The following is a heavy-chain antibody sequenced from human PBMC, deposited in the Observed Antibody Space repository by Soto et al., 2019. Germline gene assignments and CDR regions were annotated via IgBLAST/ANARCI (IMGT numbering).Heavy chain of an antibody. CDR3: FRGGVTSRTFDY. Sequence: PGESLKISCKGSGYIFRTSWIGWVRQMPGQGLEWMGIIFPDDSDTRYSPSFQGHVTISVDKSISTAYVQWSSLKASDSAIYYCFRGGVTSRTFDYWGQGTLVTVSS. V-gene: IGHV5-51*01. J-gene: IGHJ4*02. CDR1: GYIFRTSW. D-gene: IGHD3-16*01. CDR2: IFPDDSDT.